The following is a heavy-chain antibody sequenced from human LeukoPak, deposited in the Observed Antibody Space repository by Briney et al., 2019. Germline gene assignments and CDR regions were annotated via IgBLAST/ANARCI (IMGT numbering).Heavy chain of an antibody. V-gene: IGHV1-69*04. CDR1: GGTFSSYA. CDR3: ARLGAYSGSYQTYNWFDP. Sequence: SVMVSCKASGGTFSSYAISWVRQAPGQGLEWMGRIIPIFGIANYAQKFQGRVTITADKSTSTAYMELSSLRSEDTAVYYCARLGAYSGSYQTYNWFDPWGQGTLVTVSS. CDR2: IIPIFGIA. D-gene: IGHD1-26*01. J-gene: IGHJ5*02.